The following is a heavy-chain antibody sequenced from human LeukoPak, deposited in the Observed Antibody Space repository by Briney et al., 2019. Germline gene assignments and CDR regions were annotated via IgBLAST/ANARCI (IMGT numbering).Heavy chain of an antibody. D-gene: IGHD2-8*01. V-gene: IGHV4-39*07. J-gene: IGHJ4*02. Sequence: SETLSLTCTVSGVSISSSNSYWGWIRQPPGKGLEWIGSIYYSGNTYYKSSLKSRVTISIDTSKNQFSLKLNSVTAADTAVYYCVRGGVGERRMVYDYWGQGTLVTVSS. CDR2: IYYSGNT. CDR1: GVSISSSNSY. CDR3: VRGGVGERRMVYDY.